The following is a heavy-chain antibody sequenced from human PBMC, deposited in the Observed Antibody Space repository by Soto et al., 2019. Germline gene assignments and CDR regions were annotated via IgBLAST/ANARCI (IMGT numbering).Heavy chain of an antibody. CDR2: IYNSGIT. J-gene: IGHJ5*02. Sequence: PSETLSLTCTVSGGSISSGDFSWSWVRQSPGKGLEWIGHIYNSGITYYNPSLKSRAVISIDTSRNQFSLRLNSLTAADRALYFCARGVTVFGLVSRFWFDPWGQGTVVTVSS. CDR1: GGSISSGDFS. D-gene: IGHD3-3*01. V-gene: IGHV4-30-4*01. CDR3: ARGVTVFGLVSRFWFDP.